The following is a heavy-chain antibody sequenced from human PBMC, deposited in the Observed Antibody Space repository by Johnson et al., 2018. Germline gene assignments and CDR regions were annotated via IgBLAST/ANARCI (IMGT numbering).Heavy chain of an antibody. CDR3: AGDLEMATTSGAFDI. J-gene: IGHJ3*02. V-gene: IGHV1-69*12. CDR2: IIPIFGTA. D-gene: IGHD5-24*01. Sequence: QVQLVQSGAEVKKPGSSVKVSCKASGGTFSSYAISWVRQAPGQGLEWMGGIIPIFGTANYAQKFQGRVTITADESTSTAYLELSSLRSEDTGVYYCAGDLEMATTSGAFDIWGQGTMVTVSS. CDR1: GGTFSSYA.